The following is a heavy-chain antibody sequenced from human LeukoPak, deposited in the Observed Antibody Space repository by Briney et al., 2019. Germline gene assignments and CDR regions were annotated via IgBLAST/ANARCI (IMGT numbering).Heavy chain of an antibody. CDR2: IFYSGST. V-gene: IGHV4-59*01. CDR3: ARSAAGTAYNFDC. J-gene: IGHJ4*02. D-gene: IGHD6-13*01. Sequence: SETLSLTCTVSGGSISSYDWSWIRQPPGKGLEWIGYIFYSGSTNYNPSLKSRVTISVDTSKNQFSLKLSSVTAADTGVYYCARSAAGTAYNFDCWGQGTLVTVSS. CDR1: GGSISSYD.